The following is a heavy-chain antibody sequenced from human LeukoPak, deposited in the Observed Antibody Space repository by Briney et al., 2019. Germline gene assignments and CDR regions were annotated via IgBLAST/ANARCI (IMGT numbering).Heavy chain of an antibody. CDR3: AKGAGYSGYDFKGGEYFQH. V-gene: IGHV3-30*18. CDR2: IGGTGRAK. D-gene: IGHD5-12*01. J-gene: IGHJ1*01. CDR1: GFTFSRHG. Sequence: GGSLRLSCAASGFTFSRHGMHWVRQAPGKGLEWVAVIGGTGRAKYYADSVEGRFTASRDNSKNTLYLQMNSLRAEDTAVYYCAKGAGYSGYDFKGGEYFQHWGQGTLVTVSS.